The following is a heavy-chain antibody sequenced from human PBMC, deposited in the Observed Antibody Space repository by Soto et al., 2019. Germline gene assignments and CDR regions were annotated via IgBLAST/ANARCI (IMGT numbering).Heavy chain of an antibody. CDR2: IIPILGIA. CDR3: ARDRYDSSFCLDY. V-gene: IGHV1-69*08. D-gene: IGHD3-22*01. Sequence: QVQLVQSGAEVKKPGSSVKVSCKASGGTFSSYTISWVRQAPGQGLEWMGRIIPILGIANYAQKFQGRVTITADKSTSTAYMELSSLRSEDTAVYYCARDRYDSSFCLDYWGQGTLVTVSS. J-gene: IGHJ4*02. CDR1: GGTFSSYT.